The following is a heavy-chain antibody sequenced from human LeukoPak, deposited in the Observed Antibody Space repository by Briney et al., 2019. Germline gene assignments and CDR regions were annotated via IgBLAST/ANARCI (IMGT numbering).Heavy chain of an antibody. CDR3: ARVVAARFDAFDI. CDR1: GFTFSSYW. CDR2: IKQDGSEK. J-gene: IGHJ3*02. Sequence: GGSLRLSCAASGFTFSSYWMNWARQAPGKGLEWVANIKQDGSEKYYVDSVKGRFTISRDNAKNSLYLQMNSLRAEDTAVYYCARVVAARFDAFDIWGQGTMVTVSS. V-gene: IGHV3-7*03. D-gene: IGHD6-6*01.